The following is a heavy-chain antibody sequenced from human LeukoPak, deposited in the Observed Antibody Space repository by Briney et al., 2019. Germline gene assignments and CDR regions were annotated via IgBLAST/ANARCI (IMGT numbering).Heavy chain of an antibody. CDR3: AREGRPSESGSYSSSFDY. CDR1: GFTFSSYS. D-gene: IGHD1-26*01. J-gene: IGHJ4*02. V-gene: IGHV3-21*01. CDR2: ISSSSSYI. Sequence: PGGSLRLSCAAPGFTFSSYSMNWVRQAPGKGLEWVSSISSSSSYIYYADSVKGRFTISRDNAKNSLYLQMNSLRAEDTAVYYCAREGRPSESGSYSSSFDYWGQGTLVTVSS.